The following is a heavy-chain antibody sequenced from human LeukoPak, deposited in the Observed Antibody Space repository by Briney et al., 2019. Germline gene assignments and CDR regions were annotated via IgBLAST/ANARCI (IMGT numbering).Heavy chain of an antibody. J-gene: IGHJ4*02. V-gene: IGHV3-7*01. Sequence: ETLSLTCTVSGGSISSYYWSWIRQPPGKGLEWVANIKEDGSEKYYVDSVKGRFTISRDNDKNSLYLQMNSLRAEDTAVYYCARPLSSSWHQWGQGTLVTVSS. CDR3: ARPLSSSWHQ. D-gene: IGHD6-13*01. CDR1: GGSISSYY. CDR2: IKEDGSEK.